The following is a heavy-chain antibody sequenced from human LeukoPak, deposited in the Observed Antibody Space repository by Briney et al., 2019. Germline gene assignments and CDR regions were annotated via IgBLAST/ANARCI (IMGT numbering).Heavy chain of an antibody. V-gene: IGHV1-69*01. Sequence: SVKVSCKDSGGTFSSYAISWVRQAPGQGLEWMGGIIPIFGTANYAQKFQGRVTITADESTSTAYMELSSLRSEDTAVYYCARDRLDSYYYDSSGYALDYWGQGTLVTGSS. CDR2: IIPIFGTA. CDR1: GGTFSSYA. D-gene: IGHD3-22*01. CDR3: ARDRLDSYYYDSSGYALDY. J-gene: IGHJ4*02.